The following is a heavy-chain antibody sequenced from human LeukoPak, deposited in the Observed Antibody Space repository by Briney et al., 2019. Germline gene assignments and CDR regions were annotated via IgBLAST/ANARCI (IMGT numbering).Heavy chain of an antibody. V-gene: IGHV3-33*06. CDR3: AKDSPGGYYDSTDAFDI. J-gene: IGHJ3*02. D-gene: IGHD3-22*01. CDR2: IWYDGSNK. CDR1: GFTFSSYG. Sequence: GGSLRLSCAASGFTFSSYGVHWVRQAPGKGLEWVAVIWYDGSNKYYADSVKGRFTISRDNSKNTLYLQMNSLRAEDTAVYYCAKDSPGGYYDSTDAFDIWGQGTMVTVSS.